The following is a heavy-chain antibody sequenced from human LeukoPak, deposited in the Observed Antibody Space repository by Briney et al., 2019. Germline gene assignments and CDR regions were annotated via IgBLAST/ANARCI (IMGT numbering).Heavy chain of an antibody. D-gene: IGHD2-2*01. CDR1: GGSFSGYY. V-gene: IGHV4-59*01. CDR2: IYYSGST. CDR3: ARDGYQLHYGMDV. Sequence: SETLSLTCAVYGGSFSGYYWSWIRQPPGKGLEWIGYIYYSGSTNYNPSLKSRVTISVDTSKNQFSLKLSSVTAADTAVYYRARDGYQLHYGMDVWGQGTTVTVSS. J-gene: IGHJ6*02.